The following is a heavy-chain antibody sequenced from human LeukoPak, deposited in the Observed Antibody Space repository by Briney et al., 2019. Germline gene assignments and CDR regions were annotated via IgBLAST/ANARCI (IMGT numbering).Heavy chain of an antibody. Sequence: GRSLRLSCAASGFTFSSYAMHWVRQAPGKGLEWVAVISYDGSNKYYVDSVKGRFTISRDNSKNTLYLQMNSLRAEDTAVYYCAREGSNLPTFDYWGQGTLVTVSS. CDR2: ISYDGSNK. CDR3: AREGSNLPTFDY. D-gene: IGHD4-23*01. V-gene: IGHV3-30-3*01. CDR1: GFTFSSYA. J-gene: IGHJ4*02.